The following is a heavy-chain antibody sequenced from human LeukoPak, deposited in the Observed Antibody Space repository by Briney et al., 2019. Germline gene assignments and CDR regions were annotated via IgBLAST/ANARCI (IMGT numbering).Heavy chain of an antibody. Sequence: QPGGSLRLSCAASGFTFSSYAMSWVRQAPGKGLEWVSSISSSSSYIYYADSVKGRFTISRDNAKNSLYLQMNSLRAEDTAVYYCASAIVGATLGYWGQGTLVTVSS. CDR3: ASAIVGATLGY. V-gene: IGHV3-21*01. CDR1: GFTFSSYA. J-gene: IGHJ4*02. CDR2: ISSSSSYI. D-gene: IGHD1-26*01.